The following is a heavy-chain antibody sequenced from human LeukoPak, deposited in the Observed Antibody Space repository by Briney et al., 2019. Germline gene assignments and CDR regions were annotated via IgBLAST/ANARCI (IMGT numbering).Heavy chain of an antibody. V-gene: IGHV1-18*01. CDR3: ARGGGTEWLLVPFEY. Sequence: ASVKVSCKASVYTFTSYGISWVRHAPGQGLEWMGWISAYNGNTNYAQKPQGRVTMTTDTSTSTAYMELRSLRSDDTAVYYCARGGGTEWLLVPFEYWGQGALVTVSS. CDR2: ISAYNGNT. J-gene: IGHJ4*02. D-gene: IGHD3-22*01. CDR1: VYTFTSYG.